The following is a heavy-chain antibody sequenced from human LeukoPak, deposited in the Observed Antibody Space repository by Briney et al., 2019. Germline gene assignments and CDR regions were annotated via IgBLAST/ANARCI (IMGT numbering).Heavy chain of an antibody. Sequence: GASVKVSCKASGYTFTSYGISWVRQAPGQGLEWMGWISAYSGNTNYAQKLQGRVTMTTDTSTSTAYMELRSLRSDDTAVYYCARDIAAAGTGPYYNYYMDVWGKGTTVTVSS. CDR2: ISAYSGNT. CDR3: ARDIAAAGTGPYYNYYMDV. J-gene: IGHJ6*03. CDR1: GYTFTSYG. V-gene: IGHV1-18*01. D-gene: IGHD6-13*01.